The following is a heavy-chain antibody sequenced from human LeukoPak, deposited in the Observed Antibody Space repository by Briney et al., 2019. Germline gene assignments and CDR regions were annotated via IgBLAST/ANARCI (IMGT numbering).Heavy chain of an antibody. J-gene: IGHJ4*02. D-gene: IGHD5-12*01. V-gene: IGHV3-30*18. CDR1: GFTFSSYG. CDR3: AKVPKRRYGGYDYFDY. CDR2: ISYNENNK. Sequence: GGSLRLSCAASGFTFSSYGMNWVRQAPGKGLEWVAVISYNENNKYYADSVKGRFTISRDNSKNMSYLQMNSLGAYDTDVYYCAKVPKRRYGGYDYFDYWGQGTLVTVSS.